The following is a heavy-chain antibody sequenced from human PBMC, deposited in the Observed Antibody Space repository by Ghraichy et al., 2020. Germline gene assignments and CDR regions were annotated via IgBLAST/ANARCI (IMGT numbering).Heavy chain of an antibody. D-gene: IGHD3-3*01. Sequence: GGSLRLSCAASGFTFSSYGMHWVRQAPGKGLEWVAVIWYDGSNKYYADSVKGRFTISRDNSKNTLYLQMNSLRAEDTAVYYCARDPSFTIFGVVTPEYYFDYWGQGTLVTVSS. CDR1: GFTFSSYG. V-gene: IGHV3-33*01. J-gene: IGHJ4*02. CDR3: ARDPSFTIFGVVTPEYYFDY. CDR2: IWYDGSNK.